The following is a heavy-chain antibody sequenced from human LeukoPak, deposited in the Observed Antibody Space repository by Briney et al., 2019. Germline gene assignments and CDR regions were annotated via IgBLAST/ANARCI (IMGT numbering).Heavy chain of an antibody. CDR1: GFTFSSYA. V-gene: IGHV3-23*01. Sequence: QPGGSLRLSCAASGFTFSSYAMHWVRQAPGKGPEWVAAIGGTGANTYYADSVKGRFTISKGISKNTLYLQMNTLRVEDTAVYHCARDRHPRHSTVTEFYFANWGQGALVTVSS. CDR2: IGGTGANT. J-gene: IGHJ4*02. D-gene: IGHD4-11*01. CDR3: ARDRHPRHSTVTEFYFAN.